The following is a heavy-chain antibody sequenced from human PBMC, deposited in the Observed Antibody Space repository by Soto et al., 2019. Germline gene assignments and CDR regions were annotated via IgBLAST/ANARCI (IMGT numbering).Heavy chain of an antibody. CDR2: ISYDGSNK. V-gene: IGHV3-30-3*01. CDR3: ARVPYYGSGSWMNFDY. J-gene: IGHJ4*02. Sequence: GGSLRLSCGASGFTFSSYAMHWVRQALGKGLEWVAVISYDGSNKYYADSVKGRVTISRDTSKNTLYLQMNRLRAEDTAVYYCARVPYYGSGSWMNFDYWGQGTLVTVSS. CDR1: GFTFSSYA. D-gene: IGHD3-10*01.